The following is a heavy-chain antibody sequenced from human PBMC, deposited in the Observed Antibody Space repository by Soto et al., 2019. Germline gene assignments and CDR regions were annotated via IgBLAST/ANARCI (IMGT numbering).Heavy chain of an antibody. CDR2: ISYDGSNK. CDR3: GRGGTGRRFDF. V-gene: IGHV3-30-3*01. J-gene: IGHJ4*02. CDR1: GFTFSSYA. Sequence: QVQLVESGGGVVQPGRSLRLSCAASGFTFSSYAMHWVRQAPGKGLEWVAVISYDGSNKYYADSVKGRFTISRDNSKNTLELERNSPEAEDTAWCYRGRGGTGRRFDFWGQGTLVTVSS. D-gene: IGHD1-26*01.